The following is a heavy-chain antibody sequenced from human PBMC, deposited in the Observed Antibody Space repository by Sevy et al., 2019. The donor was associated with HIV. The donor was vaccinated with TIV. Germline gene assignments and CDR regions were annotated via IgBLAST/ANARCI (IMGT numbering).Heavy chain of an antibody. Sequence: GGSLRLSCAASGFTFSDYVMHWVRQSPGKGLEYVSSISTDGGTTYYANSVKGRFTISRDNSKNTLYLQMGSLTVEDMAVYYCARDPPYCGGDCWFDYWGQGTRVTVSS. D-gene: IGHD2-21*02. CDR1: GFTFSDYV. CDR3: ARDPPYCGGDCWFDY. V-gene: IGHV3-64*01. J-gene: IGHJ4*02. CDR2: ISTDGGTT.